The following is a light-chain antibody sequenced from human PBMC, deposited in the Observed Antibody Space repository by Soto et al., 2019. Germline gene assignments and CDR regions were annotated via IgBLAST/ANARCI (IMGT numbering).Light chain of an antibody. Sequence: SSVLTQPPSVSVAPGETARITCGGHNIGSKSVHWYQQQPGQAPVLVIYYDSDRPSGIPERFSGSNSGNTATLTISGVEAGDEADYYCQVWDSSSDHVVFGGGTKLTVL. CDR1: NIGSKS. V-gene: IGLV3-21*04. CDR2: YDS. CDR3: QVWDSSSDHVV. J-gene: IGLJ2*01.